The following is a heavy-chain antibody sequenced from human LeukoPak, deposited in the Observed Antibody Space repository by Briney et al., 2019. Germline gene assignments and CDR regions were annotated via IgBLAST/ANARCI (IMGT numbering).Heavy chain of an antibody. CDR3: ARAPTGTGGWNWFDP. D-gene: IGHD1-1*01. Sequence: SETLPFTCTVSGGAISSYFWSWLREPAEEALEVIGRTYTSGSTNYNPSLKSRVTMSVDTSKNQFSLKLSSVTAADTAVYYCARAPTGTGGWNWFDPWGQGTLVTVSS. CDR1: GGAISSYF. V-gene: IGHV4-4*07. J-gene: IGHJ5*02. CDR2: TYTSGST.